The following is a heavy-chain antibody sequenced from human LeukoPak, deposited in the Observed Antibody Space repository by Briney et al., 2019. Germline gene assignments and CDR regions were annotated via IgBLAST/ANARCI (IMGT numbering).Heavy chain of an antibody. CDR1: GFTVISKY. CDR3: AELGITMIGGV. CDR2: ICSGGCT. D-gene: IGHD3-10*02. Sequence: PGGSLRLSCAASGFTVISKYMYWVRQAPGRGLEWVSVICSGGCTSHADSVKGRFTISRDNAKNSLYLQMNSLRAEDTAVYYCAELGITMIGGVWGKGTTVTISS. J-gene: IGHJ6*04. V-gene: IGHV3-53*01.